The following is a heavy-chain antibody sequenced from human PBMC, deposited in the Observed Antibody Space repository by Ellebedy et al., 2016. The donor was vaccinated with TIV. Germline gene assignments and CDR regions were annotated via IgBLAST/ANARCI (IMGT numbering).Heavy chain of an antibody. CDR3: ARGHLDYKF. Sequence: SETLSLTXSVSGGSISGYSWTWIRQPPGKGLAWIGYVYYTGSTSYNPSLGNRVTISLDTSKNQISLKLSFVTAADTAVYFCARGHLDYKFWGQGSLVIVSS. V-gene: IGHV4-59*01. CDR2: VYYTGST. CDR1: GGSISGYS. J-gene: IGHJ4*02. D-gene: IGHD3-16*01.